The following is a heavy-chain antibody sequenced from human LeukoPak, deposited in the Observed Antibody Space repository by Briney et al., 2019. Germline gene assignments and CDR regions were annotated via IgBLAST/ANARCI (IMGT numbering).Heavy chain of an antibody. V-gene: IGHV4-4*02. CDR3: ARLNKPGWFDP. J-gene: IGHJ5*02. Sequence: TPSETLSLTCAVSGGSISSSNWWSWVRQPPGKGLEWIGEIYHSGSTNYNPSLKSRVTISIDTSKNQFSLRLSSVTATDTAVYYCARLNKPGWFDPWGQGTLVTVSS. CDR2: IYHSGST. D-gene: IGHD1-14*01. CDR1: GGSISSSNW.